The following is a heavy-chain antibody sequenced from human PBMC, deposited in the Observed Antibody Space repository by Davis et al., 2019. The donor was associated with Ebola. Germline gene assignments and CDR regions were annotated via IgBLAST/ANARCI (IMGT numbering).Heavy chain of an antibody. Sequence: SVKVSCKASGGTFSSYAISWVRQAPGQGLEWMGGIIPIFGTANYAQKFQGRVTITADESTSTAYMELSSLRSEDTAVYYCARSSPPMSSSGYYPIDYWGQGTLVTVSS. V-gene: IGHV1-69*13. D-gene: IGHD3-22*01. CDR3: ARSSPPMSSSGYYPIDY. CDR2: IIPIFGTA. CDR1: GGTFSSYA. J-gene: IGHJ4*02.